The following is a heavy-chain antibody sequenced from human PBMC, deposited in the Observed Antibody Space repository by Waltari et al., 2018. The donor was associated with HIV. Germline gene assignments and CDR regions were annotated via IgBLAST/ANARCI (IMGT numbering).Heavy chain of an antibody. CDR3: ARKYSSSWGAPFDY. CDR2: IWYDGSKK. D-gene: IGHD6-13*01. J-gene: IGHJ4*02. Sequence: QVQLVESGGGVVQPGRSLRLSCATSGFPLSSYAMHWVRQAPGKGLEWVTVIWYDGSKKYYADSVKGRFTISRDNSKNTLYLQMNSLRIEDTAVYYCARKYSSSWGAPFDYWGQGTLVTVSS. CDR1: GFPLSSYA. V-gene: IGHV3-33*01.